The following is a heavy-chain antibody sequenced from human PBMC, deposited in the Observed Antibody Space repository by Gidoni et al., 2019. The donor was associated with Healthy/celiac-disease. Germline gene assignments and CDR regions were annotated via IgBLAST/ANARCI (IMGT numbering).Heavy chain of an antibody. V-gene: IGHV3-23*01. CDR1: GFTFSSYA. D-gene: IGHD5-12*01. Sequence: EVQLLESGGGLVQPGGSLRLSCAASGFTFSSYAMSWVRQAPGKGLEWVSAIRGSGGITYDADAVKGRFTISRDNSKNTLDLQMSSLGGEDTAVYYCAKEGQRWLQLPYDYWGQGTLVTVSS. CDR3: AKEGQRWLQLPYDY. J-gene: IGHJ4*02. CDR2: IRGSGGIT.